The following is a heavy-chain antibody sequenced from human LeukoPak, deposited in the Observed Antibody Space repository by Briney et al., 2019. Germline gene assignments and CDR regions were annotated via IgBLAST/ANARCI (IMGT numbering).Heavy chain of an antibody. CDR3: ARRVEAAAGWFDP. J-gene: IGHJ5*02. D-gene: IGHD6-13*01. CDR1: GYSFTSYW. Sequence: GESLKISFKGSGYSFTSYWIGWVRQMPGKGLEWMGIIYPGDSDTRYSPSFQGQVTISADKSISTTYLQWSSLKASDTAMYYCARRVEAAAGWFDPWGQGTLVTVSS. CDR2: IYPGDSDT. V-gene: IGHV5-51*01.